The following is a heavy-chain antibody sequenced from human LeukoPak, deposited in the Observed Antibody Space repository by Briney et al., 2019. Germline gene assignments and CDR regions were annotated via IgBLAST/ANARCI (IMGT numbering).Heavy chain of an antibody. Sequence: SETLSLTCTVSGGSISSYYWSWIRQPPGKGLEWIGYIYYSGSTNYNPSLKSRVTISVDTSKNQFSLKLSSVTAADTAVYYCARHGRQQQRPKNWFDPWGQRTLVTVSS. D-gene: IGHD6-13*01. CDR3: ARHGRQQQRPKNWFDP. CDR2: IYYSGST. V-gene: IGHV4-59*08. J-gene: IGHJ5*02. CDR1: GGSISSYY.